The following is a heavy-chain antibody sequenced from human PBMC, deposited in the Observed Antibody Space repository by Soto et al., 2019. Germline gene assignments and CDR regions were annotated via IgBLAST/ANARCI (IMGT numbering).Heavy chain of an antibody. CDR1: GGSFSGYY. D-gene: IGHD3-9*01. CDR3: ARLSTYDILTGSKVVYNWFDP. J-gene: IGHJ5*02. CDR2: INHSGST. V-gene: IGHV4-34*01. Sequence: SETLSLTCAVYGGSFSGYYWSWIRQPPGKGLEWIGEINHSGSTNYNPSLKSRVTISVDTSKNQFSLKLSSVTAADTAVYYCARLSTYDILTGSKVVYNWFDPWGQGTLVTVSS.